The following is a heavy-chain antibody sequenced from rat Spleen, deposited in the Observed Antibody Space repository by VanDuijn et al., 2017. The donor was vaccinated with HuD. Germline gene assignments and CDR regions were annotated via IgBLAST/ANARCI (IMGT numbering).Heavy chain of an antibody. J-gene: IGHJ2*01. V-gene: IGHV2-15*01. CDR3: ALIFIRTTDYFDY. CDR2: IWSNGGT. Sequence: QVQLKESGPGLVQPSQTLSLTCTVSGFPLISYAVNWVRQPPGKGLEWMGLIWSNGGTDYNSAIKSRLSIRRDTSKSQVFLKMNSLQTEDTAMYFCALIFIRTTDYFDYWGQGVMVTVAS. CDR1: GFPLISYA. D-gene: IGHD1-10*01.